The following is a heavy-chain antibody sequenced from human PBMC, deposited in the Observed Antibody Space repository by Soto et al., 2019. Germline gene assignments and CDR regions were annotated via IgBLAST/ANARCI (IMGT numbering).Heavy chain of an antibody. Sequence: PGGSLRLSCAASGFTFSSYAMSWVRQAPGKGLEWVSAISGSGGSTYYADSVKGRFTISRDNSKNTLYLQMNSLRAEDTAVYYCASLIVAPIISGDYWGQGTLVTVSS. CDR3: ASLIVAPIISGDY. CDR2: ISGSGGST. J-gene: IGHJ4*02. CDR1: GFTFSSYA. D-gene: IGHD5-12*01. V-gene: IGHV3-23*01.